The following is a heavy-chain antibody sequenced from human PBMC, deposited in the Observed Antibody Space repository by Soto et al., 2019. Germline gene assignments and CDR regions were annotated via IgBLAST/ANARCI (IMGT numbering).Heavy chain of an antibody. Sequence: PSETLSLTCTVSGGSISSYYWSWIRQPPGKGLEWIGYIYYSGSTNYNPSLKSRVTISVDTSKNQFSLKLSSVTAADTAVYYCARDPRGYSYGHVYYCGMDVWGQGTTVTVSS. V-gene: IGHV4-59*01. CDR3: ARDPRGYSYGHVYYCGMDV. J-gene: IGHJ6*02. D-gene: IGHD5-18*01. CDR1: GGSISSYY. CDR2: IYYSGST.